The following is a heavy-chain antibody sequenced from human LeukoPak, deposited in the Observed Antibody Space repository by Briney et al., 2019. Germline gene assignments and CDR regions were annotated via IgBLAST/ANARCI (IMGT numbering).Heavy chain of an antibody. CDR2: IIPILGIA. D-gene: IGHD3-22*01. CDR3: ARGADVYYYDSSGYGEAFDI. Sequence: ASVKVSCKASGGTFSSYAISWVRQAPGQGLEWMGRIIPILGIANYAQKFQGRVTITADKSTSTAYMELSSLRSEDTAVYYCARGADVYYYDSSGYGEAFDIWGQGTMVTVSS. V-gene: IGHV1-69*04. J-gene: IGHJ3*02. CDR1: GGTFSSYA.